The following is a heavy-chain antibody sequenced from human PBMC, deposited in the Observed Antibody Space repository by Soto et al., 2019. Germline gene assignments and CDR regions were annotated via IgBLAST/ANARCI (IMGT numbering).Heavy chain of an antibody. V-gene: IGHV1-3*01. J-gene: IGHJ6*02. Sequence: ASVKFSCQASGYTFTSYAMHWVRHAPGQRLEWMGWINAGNGNTKYSQKFQGRVTITRDTSASTAYMELSSLRSEDTAVYYCARGTTVSVYWYYYGMDGRGQGTTVTVSS. D-gene: IGHD4-4*01. CDR2: INAGNGNT. CDR3: ARGTTVSVYWYYYGMDG. CDR1: GYTFTSYA.